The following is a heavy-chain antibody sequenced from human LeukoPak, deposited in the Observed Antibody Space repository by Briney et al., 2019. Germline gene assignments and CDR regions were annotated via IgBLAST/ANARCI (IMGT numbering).Heavy chain of an antibody. J-gene: IGHJ4*02. V-gene: IGHV1-8*01. CDR3: ARAGYSGYGH. D-gene: IGHD5-12*01. Sequence: GASVKVTCRASGYAFTSYDINWVRQPTGQGLEWMGCMNPNSGNKGYAQKFRGRVPMNRNTYISTAYMELRSLRSEVTAVYYCARAGYSGYGHWGQGTLVTVSS. CDR2: MNPNSGNK. CDR1: GYAFTSYD.